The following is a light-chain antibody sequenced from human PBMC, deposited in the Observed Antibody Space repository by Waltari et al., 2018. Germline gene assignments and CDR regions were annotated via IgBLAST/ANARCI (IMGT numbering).Light chain of an antibody. CDR2: YKPDSGT. Sequence: QAVLTQPASLSASPGASASLTCTFRSDINVGTSKTFWSQQRPGSPPQFLVKYKPDSGTQLGSGVPSRFSGSKDTSANAGILLISGLQSEDEADYYCMILYNNAVVFGGGTKVTVL. CDR3: MILYNNAVV. V-gene: IGLV5-45*01. CDR1: SDINVGTSK. J-gene: IGLJ3*02.